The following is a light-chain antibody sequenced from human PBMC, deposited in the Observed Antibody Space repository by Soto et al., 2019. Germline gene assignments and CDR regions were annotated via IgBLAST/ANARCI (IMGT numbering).Light chain of an antibody. CDR1: SSDVGGYNY. J-gene: IGLJ1*01. CDR2: EVS. CDR3: RSYAGSNRGV. V-gene: IGLV2-8*01. Sequence: QSALTQPPSASGSPGQSVTISCTGTSSDVGGYNYVSWYQQHPGKAPKLMIYEVSKRPSGVPDRFSGSKSGNTASLTVSGLQAEDEADYYCRSYAGSNRGVFATGTKVTVL.